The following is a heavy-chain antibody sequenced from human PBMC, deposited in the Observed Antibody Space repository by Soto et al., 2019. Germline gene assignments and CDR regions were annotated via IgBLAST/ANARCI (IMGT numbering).Heavy chain of an antibody. CDR2: INPNFGTA. J-gene: IGHJ3*02. CDR1: GGTFSSYA. D-gene: IGHD3-3*01. CDR3: ARSSARGYYDFWSGERGDAFDI. Sequence: SVKVSCKASGGTFSSYAISWVRQAPGQGLEWMGWINPNFGTANYAQKFQGRVTITRNESTSTAYMELSSLRSEDTAVYYCARSSARGYYDFWSGERGDAFDIWGQGTMVTVSS. V-gene: IGHV1-69*05.